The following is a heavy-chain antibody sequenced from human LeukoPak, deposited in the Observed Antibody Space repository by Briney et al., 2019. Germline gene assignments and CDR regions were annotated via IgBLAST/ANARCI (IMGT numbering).Heavy chain of an antibody. V-gene: IGHV3-23*01. CDR1: GLTFNNYA. D-gene: IGHD2-21*02. Sequence: GGSLRLSCAVSGLTFNNYAMSWVRQAPGKGLEWVSAISKSGDHTYYAASAKGRFTIYRDNSKNTQYLQMNSLRAEDTAVYHCARTLRGGDWYFDYWGQGTLVTVSS. CDR2: ISKSGDHT. CDR3: ARTLRGGDWYFDY. J-gene: IGHJ4*02.